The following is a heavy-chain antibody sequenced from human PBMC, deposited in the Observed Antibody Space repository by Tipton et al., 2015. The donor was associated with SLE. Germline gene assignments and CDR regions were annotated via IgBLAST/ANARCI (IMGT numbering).Heavy chain of an antibody. CDR1: GFSFSDYW. D-gene: IGHD3-10*01. CDR2: INSYGSIT. Sequence: SLRLSCAASGFSFSDYWMHWVRQTPGKGLVWLSRINSYGSITYFADSVKGRFAISRDNAKKTLYLQMNFLRVEDTAVYYCVRGRIGMGIWGQGTMVTVSS. J-gene: IGHJ3*02. CDR3: VRGRIGMGI. V-gene: IGHV3-74*01.